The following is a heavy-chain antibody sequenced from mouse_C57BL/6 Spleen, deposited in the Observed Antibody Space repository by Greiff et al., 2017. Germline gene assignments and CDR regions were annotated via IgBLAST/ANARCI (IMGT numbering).Heavy chain of an antibody. D-gene: IGHD1-1*01. J-gene: IGHJ4*01. CDR2: ISYDGSN. CDR3: ARDPLYDYGSSYGALDY. Sequence: VQLQQSGPGLVKPSQSLSLTCSVTGYSITSGYYWNWIRQFPGNKLEWMGYISYDGSNNYNPSLKNRISITRDTSKNQFFLKLNSVTTEDTATYYCARDPLYDYGSSYGALDYWGQGTSVTVSS. V-gene: IGHV3-6*01. CDR1: GYSITSGYY.